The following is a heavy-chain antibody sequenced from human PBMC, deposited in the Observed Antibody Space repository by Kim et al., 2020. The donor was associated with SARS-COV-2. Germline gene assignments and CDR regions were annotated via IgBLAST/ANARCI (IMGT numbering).Heavy chain of an antibody. Sequence: SVKVSCKASGGTFSSYAISWVRQAPGQGLEWMGRIIPILGIANYAQKLQGRVTITADKSTSTAYMELSSLRSEDTAVYYCARDIVVVVAATYSYSYYGMDVWGQGTTVTVSS. CDR2: IIPILGIA. J-gene: IGHJ6*02. CDR1: GGTFSSYA. D-gene: IGHD2-15*01. CDR3: ARDIVVVVAATYSYSYYGMDV. V-gene: IGHV1-69*04.